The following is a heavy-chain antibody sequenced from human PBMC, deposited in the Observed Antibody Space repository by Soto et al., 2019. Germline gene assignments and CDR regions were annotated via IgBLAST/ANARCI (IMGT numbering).Heavy chain of an antibody. D-gene: IGHD3-10*01. CDR2: INQDGSEK. V-gene: IGHV3-7*01. Sequence: EVQLVESGGGLVQPGGSLRLSCAVSGFTFRTYWMSWVRQAPGKGLEWVANINQDGSEKYYVDSVKGRLTISRDNAKSSLYLQLNSLRDEDTAVYYCARDNGEFDYWGQGTLVTVSS. J-gene: IGHJ4*02. CDR3: ARDNGEFDY. CDR1: GFTFRTYW.